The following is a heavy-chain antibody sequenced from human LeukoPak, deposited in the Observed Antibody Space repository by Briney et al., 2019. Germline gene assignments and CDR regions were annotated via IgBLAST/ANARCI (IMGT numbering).Heavy chain of an antibody. J-gene: IGHJ4*02. Sequence: PGGSLRLSCTASGLIVTNNYINWVRRAPGKGLEWVSLVYSGGSTYYADSVKGRFTISRDNSKNMVYLQMNSLRAEDTAMYYCARDPPAVLIDTYGWDQGTLVTVSS. CDR2: VYSGGST. CDR1: GLIVTNNY. D-gene: IGHD2-8*01. V-gene: IGHV3-66*01. CDR3: ARDPPAVLIDTYG.